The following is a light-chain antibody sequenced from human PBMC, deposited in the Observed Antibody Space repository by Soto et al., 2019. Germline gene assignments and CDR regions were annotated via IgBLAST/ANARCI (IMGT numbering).Light chain of an antibody. Sequence: VLTQPPSLSVAPGQRVTISFTGSSSNIGAGYDVHWYQQLPGTAPKLLIYGNSNRPSGVPDRFSGSKSGTSASLAITGLQAEDGADYYCQSYDSSLSGYVFGTGTKVTVL. CDR3: QSYDSSLSGYV. J-gene: IGLJ1*01. CDR1: SSNIGAGYD. CDR2: GNS. V-gene: IGLV1-40*01.